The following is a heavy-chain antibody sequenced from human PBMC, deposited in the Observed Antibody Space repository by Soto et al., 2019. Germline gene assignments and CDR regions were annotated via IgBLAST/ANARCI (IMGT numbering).Heavy chain of an antibody. CDR2: ISSNGGST. D-gene: IGHD2-15*01. CDR1: GFTFSSYA. J-gene: IGHJ6*02. CDR3: ARSFRACSGGSCYLYYYYGMDV. V-gene: IGHV3-64*02. Sequence: EVQLVESGEGLVQPGGSLRLSCAASGFTFSSYAMHWVRQAPGKGLEYVSAISSNGGSTYYADSVKGRFTISRDNSKNTLYLQMGSLRAEDMAVYYCARSFRACSGGSCYLYYYYGMDVWGQGTTVTVSS.